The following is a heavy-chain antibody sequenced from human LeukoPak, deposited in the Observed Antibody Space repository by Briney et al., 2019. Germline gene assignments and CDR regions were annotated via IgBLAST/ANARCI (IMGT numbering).Heavy chain of an antibody. J-gene: IGHJ5*02. V-gene: IGHV4-34*01. CDR2: INHSGST. D-gene: IGHD1-26*01. CDR3: ARGSGKLRVVGATTIDWFDP. CDR1: GGSFSGYY. Sequence: TSETLSLTCAVYGGSFSGYYWSWIRQPPGKGLEWIGEINHSGSTNYNPSLKSRVTISVGTSKNQFSLKLSSVTAADTAVYYCARGSGKLRVVGATTIDWFDPWGQGTLVTVSS.